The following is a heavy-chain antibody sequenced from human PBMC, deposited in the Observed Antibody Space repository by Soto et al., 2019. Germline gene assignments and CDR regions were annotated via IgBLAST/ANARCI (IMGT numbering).Heavy chain of an antibody. Sequence: SQTLSLTCAISGASVSSNSAAWNWTRQSPSRGLEWLGRTYYRSKWYNDYAVSVKRRITINPYTSKNQFSLPLNFINPEDTAVYYCARVNWNLGYYGMDVGGQGTTVNVFS. J-gene: IGHJ6*02. CDR2: TYYRSKWYN. D-gene: IGHD1-7*01. CDR3: ARVNWNLGYYGMDV. CDR1: GASVSSNSAA. V-gene: IGHV6-1*01.